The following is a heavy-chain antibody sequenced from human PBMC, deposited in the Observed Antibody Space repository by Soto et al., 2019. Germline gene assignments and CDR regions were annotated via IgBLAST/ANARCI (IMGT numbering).Heavy chain of an antibody. CDR2: INPSGGST. D-gene: IGHD3-3*01. Sequence: ASVKVSCKASGYTFTSYYIHWVRQAPGQGLEWMGIINPSGGSTSYAQKFQGRVTMTRDTSTSTVYMELSSLRSEDTAVYYCARGGLTIFGVVIISYGMDVWGQGTTVTGSS. J-gene: IGHJ6*02. CDR3: ARGGLTIFGVVIISYGMDV. V-gene: IGHV1-46*01. CDR1: GYTFTSYY.